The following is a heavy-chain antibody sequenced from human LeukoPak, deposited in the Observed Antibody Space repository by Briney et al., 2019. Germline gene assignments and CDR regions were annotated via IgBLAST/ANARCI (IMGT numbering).Heavy chain of an antibody. V-gene: IGHV1-2*02. D-gene: IGHD2-15*01. CDR1: GYTITGYY. J-gene: IGHJ5*02. CDR2: INPNSGGT. Sequence: ASVKVSCKASGYTITGYYMHWVRQAPGQGLEWMGWINPNSGGTNYAQKFQGRVTMTRDTSISTAYMELSRLRSDDTAAYYCARVRGVVVVAASFDPWGQGTLVTVSS. CDR3: ARVRGVVVVAASFDP.